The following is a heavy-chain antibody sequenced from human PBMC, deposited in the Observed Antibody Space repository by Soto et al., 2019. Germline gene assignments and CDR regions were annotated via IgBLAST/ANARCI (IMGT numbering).Heavy chain of an antibody. CDR3: ARTPPVTTFVPVSLDV. J-gene: IGHJ6*02. CDR1: GGTFSSYP. D-gene: IGHD4-17*01. CDR2: IIPIVGTA. Sequence: SVNVTCKGSGGTFSSYPSSWVRQAPVQGLEWMGRIIPIVGTANYAQNFQGRVTITADESPSTAYIELSSLRSEDTAVYYCARTPPVTTFVPVSLDVWGQGTTVTVSS. V-gene: IGHV1-69*13.